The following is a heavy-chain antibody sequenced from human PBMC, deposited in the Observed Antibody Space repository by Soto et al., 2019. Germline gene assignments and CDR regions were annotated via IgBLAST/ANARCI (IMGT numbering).Heavy chain of an antibody. J-gene: IGHJ6*03. CDR2: FIPILGIA. Sequence: SVKVSCKASGGTFSSYTISWVRQAPGQGLEWMGRFIPILGIANYAQKFQGRVTITADKSTSTAYMELSSLRSEDTAVYYCAIITIFGVVNLYYYMDVWGKGTTVTVSS. CDR1: GGTFSSYT. CDR3: AIITIFGVVNLYYYMDV. D-gene: IGHD3-3*01. V-gene: IGHV1-69*02.